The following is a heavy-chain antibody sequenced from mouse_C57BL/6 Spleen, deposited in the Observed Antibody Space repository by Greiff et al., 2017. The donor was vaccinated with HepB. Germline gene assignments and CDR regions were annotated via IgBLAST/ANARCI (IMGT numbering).Heavy chain of an antibody. V-gene: IGHV1-42*01. Sequence: VQLKESGPELVKPGASVKISCKASGYSFTGYYMNWVKQSPEKSLEWIGEINPSTGGTTYNQKFKAKATLTVDKSSSTAYMQLKSLTSEDAAVYYCARTLIYYGSSDWYFDVWGTGTTVTVSS. CDR3: ARTLIYYGSSDWYFDV. D-gene: IGHD1-1*01. CDR1: GYSFTGYY. CDR2: INPSTGGT. J-gene: IGHJ1*03.